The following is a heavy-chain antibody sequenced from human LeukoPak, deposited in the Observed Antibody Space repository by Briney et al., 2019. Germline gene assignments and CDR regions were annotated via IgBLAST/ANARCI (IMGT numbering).Heavy chain of an antibody. Sequence: ASVKVPCKASGYTFTSYYMYWVRQAPGQGLEWMGRINPSGGSTRYAQKFQGRVTMTRDTSTSTVYMELSSLRSEDTAVYYCARAFEPHELDYWGQGTLVTVSS. CDR1: GYTFTSYY. V-gene: IGHV1-46*01. D-gene: IGHD1-14*01. CDR2: INPSGGST. J-gene: IGHJ4*02. CDR3: ARAFEPHELDY.